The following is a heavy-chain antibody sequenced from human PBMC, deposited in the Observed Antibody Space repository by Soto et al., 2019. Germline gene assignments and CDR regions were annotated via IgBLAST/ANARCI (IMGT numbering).Heavy chain of an antibody. CDR1: GFTFSSYG. CDR2: ISYDGSNK. Sequence: QVQLVESGGGVVQPGRSLRLSCAASGFTFSSYGMHWVRQAPGKGLEWVAVISYDGSNKYYADSVKGRFTISRDNSKNTLYLQMNSLRAEDTAVYYCAKSEPLSGSYYAGCDYWGQGTLVTVSS. CDR3: AKSEPLSGSYYAGCDY. V-gene: IGHV3-30*18. J-gene: IGHJ4*02. D-gene: IGHD1-26*01.